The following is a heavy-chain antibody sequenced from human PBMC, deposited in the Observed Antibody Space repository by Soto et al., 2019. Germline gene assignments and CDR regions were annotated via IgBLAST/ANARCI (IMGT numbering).Heavy chain of an antibody. V-gene: IGHV3-23*01. J-gene: IGHJ4*02. CDR1: GLTFASCG. CDR2: ISQTGADT. CDR3: ATEGAKTTWNLDF. Sequence: PGGSLRLSCLPAGLTFASCGMNWGRQAPGKGLGWVAGISQTGADTSYADSVRGRFIISRDNSRNTVSLEMNSLRGEDSALYYCATEGAKTTWNLDFWGQGTKVTVSS. D-gene: IGHD1-26*01.